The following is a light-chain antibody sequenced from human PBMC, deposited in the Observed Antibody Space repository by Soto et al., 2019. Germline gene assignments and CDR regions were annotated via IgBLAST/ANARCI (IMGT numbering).Light chain of an antibody. J-gene: IGKJ4*01. V-gene: IGKV1-16*02. CDR1: QDISNY. Sequence: DIQMTQSPSSVSASIGDRVTITCRASQDISNYLAWFQQKPGKAPKPLIYAASSLQSGVPSQFSGSGSGTDFTLTISSLQPEDFGTYYCQQYNSYPLTFGGGTKVEIE. CDR2: AAS. CDR3: QQYNSYPLT.